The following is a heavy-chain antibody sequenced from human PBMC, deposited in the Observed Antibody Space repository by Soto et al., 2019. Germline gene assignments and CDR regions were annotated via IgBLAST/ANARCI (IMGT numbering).Heavy chain of an antibody. CDR3: ARGGIAATRGWFDP. V-gene: IGHV3-21*01. Sequence: EVPLVESGGGLVKPGGSLRLSCEASGFTFSSYCMNWVRQAPGKGLEWVSSISSSSGYIYYADSVKGRFTISRDNAINSLYLQMNSLRAEDTAVYYCARGGIAATRGWFDPWGQGTLVTVSS. CDR2: ISSSSGYI. CDR1: GFTFSSYC. J-gene: IGHJ5*02. D-gene: IGHD6-13*01.